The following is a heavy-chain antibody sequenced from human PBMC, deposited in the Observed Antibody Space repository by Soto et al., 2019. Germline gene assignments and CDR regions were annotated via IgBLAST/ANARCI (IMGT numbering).Heavy chain of an antibody. Sequence: GGSLRLSCAASGFTFSSYGMHWVRQAPGKGLEWVAVIWYDGSNKYYADSVKGRFTISRDNSKNTLYLQMNSLRAEDTAVYYCARSLTWIQLWLDYWGQGTLVTVSS. CDR1: GFTFSSYG. D-gene: IGHD5-18*01. V-gene: IGHV3-33*01. J-gene: IGHJ4*02. CDR3: ARSLTWIQLWLDY. CDR2: IWYDGSNK.